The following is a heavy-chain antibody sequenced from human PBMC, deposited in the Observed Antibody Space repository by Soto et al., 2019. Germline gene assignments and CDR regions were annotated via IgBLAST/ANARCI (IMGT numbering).Heavy chain of an antibody. Sequence: QITLKESGPTLVKPTETLTLTCTFSGFSLTTSGVGVGWIRQPPGKALEWLAVVYWDDDKRYSPSLRSRLTIPQDAPKNQVVLTMTNMDTVDTATYYCAHRQAGYNSGWNEGYFDYWGQGTLVAVSS. CDR3: AHRQAGYNSGWNEGYFDY. J-gene: IGHJ4*02. V-gene: IGHV2-5*02. CDR1: GFSLTTSGVG. CDR2: VYWDDDK. D-gene: IGHD6-19*01.